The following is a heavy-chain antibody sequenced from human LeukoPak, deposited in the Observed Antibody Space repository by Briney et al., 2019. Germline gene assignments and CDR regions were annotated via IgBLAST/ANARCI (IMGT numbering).Heavy chain of an antibody. CDR3: ARGIVVADNWFDP. Sequence: PSETLSLTCTVSGGSISSYYWSWIRQPPGKGLEWIGYIYYSGSTNYNPSLKSRVTISVDTSKNQFSLKLSSVTAADTAVYYCARGIVVADNWFDPWGQGTLVTVSS. V-gene: IGHV4-59*01. D-gene: IGHD3-22*01. CDR1: GGSISSYY. CDR2: IYYSGST. J-gene: IGHJ5*02.